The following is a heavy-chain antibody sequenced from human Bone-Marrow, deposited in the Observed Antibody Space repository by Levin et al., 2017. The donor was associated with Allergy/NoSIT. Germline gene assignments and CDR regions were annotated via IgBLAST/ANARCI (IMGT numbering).Heavy chain of an antibody. CDR2: IRSSSSYT. J-gene: IGHJ6*02. V-gene: IGHV3-11*05. CDR3: ARESGQLGYYNYYGMDV. CDR1: GFTISDYY. D-gene: IGHD6-13*01. Sequence: GGSLRLSCAASGFTISDYYMSWIRQAPGKGLEWVSYIRSSSSYTNHADFVEGRFTISRDNAKNSQFLQMNSLRAEDTAVYYCARESGQLGYYNYYGMDVWGQGTTVTVSS.